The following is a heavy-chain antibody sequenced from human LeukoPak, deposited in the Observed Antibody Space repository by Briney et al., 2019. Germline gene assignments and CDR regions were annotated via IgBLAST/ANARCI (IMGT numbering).Heavy chain of an antibody. CDR2: IYYSGST. Sequence: SETLSLTCTVSGGSISSYYWSWIRHPPGKGLEWIGYIYYSGSTNYNPSLKSRVTISVDTSKNQFSLKLSSVTAADTAVYYCARGPGYSGYDSNYYYYYGMDVWGQGTTVTVSS. J-gene: IGHJ6*02. CDR3: ARGPGYSGYDSNYYYYYGMDV. V-gene: IGHV4-59*01. CDR1: GGSISSYY. D-gene: IGHD5-12*01.